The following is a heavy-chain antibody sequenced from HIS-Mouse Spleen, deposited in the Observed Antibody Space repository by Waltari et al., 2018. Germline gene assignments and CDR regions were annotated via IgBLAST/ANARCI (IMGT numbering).Heavy chain of an antibody. Sequence: EVQLVESGGGLVQPGRSLRLSCAASGFTFDDYAMHWVRQAPGKGLEGVSGNSWNSGSIGYADSVKGRFTISRDNAKNSLYLQMNSLRAEDTALYYCAREYSSSDAFDIWGQGTMVTVSS. D-gene: IGHD6-6*01. CDR3: AREYSSSDAFDI. CDR2: NSWNSGSI. J-gene: IGHJ3*02. CDR1: GFTFDDYA. V-gene: IGHV3-9*01.